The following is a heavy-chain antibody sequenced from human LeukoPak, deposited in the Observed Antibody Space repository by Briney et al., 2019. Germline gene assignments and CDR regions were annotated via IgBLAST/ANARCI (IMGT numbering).Heavy chain of an antibody. D-gene: IGHD1-26*01. J-gene: IGHJ4*02. Sequence: SETLSPTCTVSGGSISSSSYYWGWIRQPPGKGLEWIGSIYYSGSTYYNPSLKSRITMSVDTSKNQFSLKLSSVTAADTAVYYCARLFAAWELPYYFDYWGQGTLVTVSS. CDR2: IYYSGST. V-gene: IGHV4-39*01. CDR3: ARLFAAWELPYYFDY. CDR1: GGSISSSSYY.